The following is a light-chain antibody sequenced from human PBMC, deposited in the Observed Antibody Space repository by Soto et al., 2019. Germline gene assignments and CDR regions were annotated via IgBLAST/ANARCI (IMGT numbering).Light chain of an antibody. V-gene: IGKV3-11*01. Sequence: EIVLTQSPATLSLSPGERATLSCRASQSVSTYLAWYQQKPGQPPRLLIYDASTRATGIPARFSGSGSGTDFTLTISSLEPDDFAVYYCHQRSDWPPWTFGQGTKVEIK. CDR1: QSVSTY. CDR3: HQRSDWPPWT. J-gene: IGKJ1*01. CDR2: DAS.